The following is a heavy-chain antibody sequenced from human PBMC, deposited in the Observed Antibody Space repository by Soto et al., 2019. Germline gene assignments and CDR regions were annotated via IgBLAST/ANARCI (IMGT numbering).Heavy chain of an antibody. Sequence: SVKVSCKASGGTFSSYTISWVRQAPGQGLEWMGRIIPILGIANYAQKFQGRVTITADKSTSTAYMELSSLRSEDTAVYYCARDSGCSSTSCYADIWGQGTMVTVSS. D-gene: IGHD2-2*01. CDR2: IIPILGIA. CDR1: GGTFSSYT. V-gene: IGHV1-69*04. CDR3: ARDSGCSSTSCYADI. J-gene: IGHJ3*02.